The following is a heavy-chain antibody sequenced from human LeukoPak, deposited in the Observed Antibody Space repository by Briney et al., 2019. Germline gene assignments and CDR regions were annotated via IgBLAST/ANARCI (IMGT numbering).Heavy chain of an antibody. CDR2: IYYSGST. Sequence: SGTLSLTCTVSGGSISSTIYYWGWIRQPPGKGLEWLGSIYYSGSTFYNPSLKSRVTISVDTSKNQFSLHLYSVTAADTAVFYCATSYYYDYRQIDYWGQGTLVTVSS. D-gene: IGHD3-22*01. J-gene: IGHJ4*02. CDR1: GGSISSTIYY. CDR3: ATSYYYDYRQIDY. V-gene: IGHV4-39*01.